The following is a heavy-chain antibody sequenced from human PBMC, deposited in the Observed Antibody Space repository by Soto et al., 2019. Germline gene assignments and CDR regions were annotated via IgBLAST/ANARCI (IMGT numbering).Heavy chain of an antibody. CDR3: ATGGNYFWYYYIDF. D-gene: IGHD4-4*01. CDR2: IIPIFGTA. J-gene: IGHJ4*02. Sequence: SVKVSCKASGGTFSSYAVSWVRQAPGQGLEWMGGIIPIFGTANYAQKFQGRVTMTEDKSTGTAYMELSSLRSEDKAVYFCATGGNYFWYYYIDFWGQGTLVTVSS. CDR1: GGTFSSYA. V-gene: IGHV1-69*06.